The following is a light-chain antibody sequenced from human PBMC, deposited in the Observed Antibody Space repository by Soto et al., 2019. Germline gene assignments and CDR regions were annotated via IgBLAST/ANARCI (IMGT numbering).Light chain of an antibody. J-gene: IGKJ2*03. CDR2: DAS. Sequence: DIQMTQSPSTLSASVGDRVTITCRASQRISSWLAWYQQKPGKAPKFLIYDASSLESGVPSRFSGSGSGTEFPLTISSLQPDDIATYYCQQDNSYPYSFGLGTKLEIK. CDR1: QRISSW. CDR3: QQDNSYPYS. V-gene: IGKV1-5*01.